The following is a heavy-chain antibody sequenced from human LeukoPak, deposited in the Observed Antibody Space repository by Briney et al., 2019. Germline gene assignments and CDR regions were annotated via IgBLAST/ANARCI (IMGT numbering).Heavy chain of an antibody. D-gene: IGHD2-15*01. CDR1: GYTFTSYD. J-gene: IGHJ4*02. CDR2: MNPNSGNT. V-gene: IGHV1-8*01. CDR3: VREASPHCSGGSCYSVFGV. Sequence: ASVKVSCKASGYTFTSYDINWVRQATGQGLEWMGWMNPNSGNTGYAQKFQGRVTMTRNTSISTAYMELSSLRSEDTAVYYCVREASPHCSGGSCYSVFGVWGQGTLVTVSS.